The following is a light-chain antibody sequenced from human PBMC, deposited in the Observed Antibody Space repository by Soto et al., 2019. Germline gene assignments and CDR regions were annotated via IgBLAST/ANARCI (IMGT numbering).Light chain of an antibody. CDR2: RDN. J-gene: IGLJ2*01. V-gene: IGLV1-47*01. CDR1: SSNIGSNY. CDR3: TAWDDSLSGVV. Sequence: QSVLTQPPSASGTPGQRVTISSSGSSSNIGSNYVYWYQQLPGTAPKLLISRDNQRPSGVPDRFSGSKSGTSASLAISGLRSEDEADYYCTAWDDSLSGVVFGGGTKLTVL.